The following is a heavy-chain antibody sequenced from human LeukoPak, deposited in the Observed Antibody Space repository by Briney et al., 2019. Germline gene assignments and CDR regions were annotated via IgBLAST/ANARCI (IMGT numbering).Heavy chain of an antibody. J-gene: IGHJ3*02. CDR2: INHSGST. D-gene: IGHD3-9*01. V-gene: IGHV4-34*01. CDR3: ARENYDILTGNLDAFDI. Sequence: SETLSLTCAVYGGSFSGYYWSWIRQPPGKGLEWIGEINHSGSTNYNPSLKSRVTISVDKSKNQFSLKLSSVTAADTAVYYCARENYDILTGNLDAFDIWGQGTMVTVSS. CDR1: GGSFSGYY.